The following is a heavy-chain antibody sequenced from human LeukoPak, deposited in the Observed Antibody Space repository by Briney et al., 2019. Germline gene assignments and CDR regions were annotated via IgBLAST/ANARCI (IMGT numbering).Heavy chain of an antibody. V-gene: IGHV3-53*01. J-gene: IGHJ4*02. CDR2: ILDTGIT. CDR1: GFSVSDTF. D-gene: IGHD1-26*01. Sequence: PGGSLRLSCAVSGFSVSDTFMTWVRQAPGKGLQWVSVILDTGITTYADSVKGRFSISRDNSKNTVCLQMNSLSVDDTAVYYCVRDKGVGRTECFDSWGPGTLVTVSS. CDR3: VRDKGVGRTECFDS.